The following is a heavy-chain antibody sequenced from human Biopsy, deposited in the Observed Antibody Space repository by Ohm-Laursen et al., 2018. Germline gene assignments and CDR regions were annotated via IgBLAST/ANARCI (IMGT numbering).Heavy chain of an antibody. CDR1: GGSVSSGSYY. CDR2: IYYSGST. Sequence: GTLSLTCTVSGGSVSSGSYYWSWIRQPPGKGLEWIGYIYYSGSTNYNPSLKSRVTISVDTSRNQFSLKLSSVTAADTAVYYCAGRPWPNAFDIWGHGTMVTVSS. J-gene: IGHJ3*02. D-gene: IGHD5-12*01. V-gene: IGHV4-61*01. CDR3: AGRPWPNAFDI.